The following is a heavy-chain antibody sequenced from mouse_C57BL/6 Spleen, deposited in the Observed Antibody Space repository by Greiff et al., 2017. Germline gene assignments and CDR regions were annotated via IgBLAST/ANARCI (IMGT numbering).Heavy chain of an antibody. V-gene: IGHV1-80*01. J-gene: IGHJ4*01. CDR2: IYPGDGDT. Sequence: VQLQQSGAELVKPGASVKISCKASGYAFSSYWMNWVKQRPGKGLEWIGQIYPGDGDTNYNGKFKGKATLTADKSSRTAYMQLSSLTSEDSAVYFCATYYYGSSSYAMDYWGQGTSVTVSS. CDR3: ATYYYGSSSYAMDY. D-gene: IGHD1-1*01. CDR1: GYAFSSYW.